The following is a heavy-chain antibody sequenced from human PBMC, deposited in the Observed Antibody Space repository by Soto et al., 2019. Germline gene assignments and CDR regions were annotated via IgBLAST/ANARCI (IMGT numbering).Heavy chain of an antibody. V-gene: IGHV3-33*01. D-gene: IGHD5-12*01. J-gene: IGHJ4*02. CDR1: LFTFSIYT. CDR3: ARDLFPSGYDQAPSFDY. Sequence: PLRLSCSASLFTFSIYTRHWVLQSPFKVLEWVALIWYDGSRGYYADSVKGRFTISRDFSKNTLYLQMNSLGAEDTALYYCARDLFPSGYDQAPSFDYWGQGTQVTVSS. CDR2: IWYDGSRG.